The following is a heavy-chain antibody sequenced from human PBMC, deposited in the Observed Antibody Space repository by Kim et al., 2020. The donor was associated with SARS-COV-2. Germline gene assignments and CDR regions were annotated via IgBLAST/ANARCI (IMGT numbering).Heavy chain of an antibody. CDR3: ATGDY. CDR2: KQDGSEK. Sequence: KQDGSEKYYVDSVKGRFTISRDNAKNSLYLQMNSLRAEDTAVYYCATGDYWGQGTLVTVSS. V-gene: IGHV3-7*01. J-gene: IGHJ4*02.